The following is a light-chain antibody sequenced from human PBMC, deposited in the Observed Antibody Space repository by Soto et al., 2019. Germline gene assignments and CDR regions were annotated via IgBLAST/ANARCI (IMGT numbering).Light chain of an antibody. Sequence: QSVLTRPPSVSGSPGQSVTISCTGTSSDIGGYNYVSWYQQLPGKAPKLMIYDVSKRPSGVPDRFSGSNSGNTASLTISGLQTEDEADYYCCSYAGTTHVFGTGTKLTVL. V-gene: IGLV2-11*01. J-gene: IGLJ1*01. CDR3: CSYAGTTHV. CDR2: DVS. CDR1: SSDIGGYNY.